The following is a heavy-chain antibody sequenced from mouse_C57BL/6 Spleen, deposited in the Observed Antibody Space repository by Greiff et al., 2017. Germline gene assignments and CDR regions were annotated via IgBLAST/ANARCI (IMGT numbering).Heavy chain of an antibody. CDR3: AREDYGNPDY. CDR2: ISDGGSYT. D-gene: IGHD2-1*01. J-gene: IGHJ2*01. Sequence: EVQLVESGGGLVKPGGSLKLSCAASGFTFSSYAMSWVRQTPEKRLEWVATISDGGSYTYYPDNVKGRFTISRDMAKNNLYLQMSHLKSEDTAMYYCAREDYGNPDYWGQGTTLTVSS. CDR1: GFTFSSYA. V-gene: IGHV5-4*01.